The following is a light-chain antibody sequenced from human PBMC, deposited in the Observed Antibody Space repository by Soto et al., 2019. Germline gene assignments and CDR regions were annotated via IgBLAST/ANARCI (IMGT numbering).Light chain of an antibody. V-gene: IGLV2-14*01. CDR2: EVS. J-gene: IGLJ2*01. CDR3: SSYTSSSTVV. CDR1: SSDIGGYKY. Sequence: QSVLTQPASVSGSRGQSITISCTGTSSDIGGYKYVSWYQQHPGKAPKLIIFEVSNRPSGVSDRFSGSNSCNTASLTISGLQAEDEADYYCSSYTSSSTVVFGGGTKVTVL.